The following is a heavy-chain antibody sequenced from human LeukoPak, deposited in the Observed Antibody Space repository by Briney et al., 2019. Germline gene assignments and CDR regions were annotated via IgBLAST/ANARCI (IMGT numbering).Heavy chain of an antibody. CDR1: GFTFSSYG. CDR2: IWYDGSNK. Sequence: GGSLRLSCAASGFTFSSYGMHWVRQAPGKGLEWVAVIWYDGSNKYYADSVKGRFTISRDNSKNTLYLQTNSLRAEDTAVYYCAREGIAVAEAYFDYWGQGTLVTVSS. J-gene: IGHJ4*02. V-gene: IGHV3-33*01. CDR3: AREGIAVAEAYFDY. D-gene: IGHD6-19*01.